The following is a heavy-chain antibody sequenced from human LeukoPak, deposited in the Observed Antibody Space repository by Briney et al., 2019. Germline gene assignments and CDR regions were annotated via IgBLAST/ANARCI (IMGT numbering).Heavy chain of an antibody. CDR3: AADPDPYCSGGSCYSGDY. J-gene: IGHJ4*02. CDR1: GFTFTSSA. Sequence: SVKVSCKASGFTFTSSAMQWVRQARGQRLEWIGWIVVGSGNTNYAQKFQERVTINRDMSTSTAYMELSSLRSEDTAVYYCAADPDPYCSGGSCYSGDYWGQGTLVTVSS. D-gene: IGHD2-15*01. V-gene: IGHV1-58*02. CDR2: IVVGSGNT.